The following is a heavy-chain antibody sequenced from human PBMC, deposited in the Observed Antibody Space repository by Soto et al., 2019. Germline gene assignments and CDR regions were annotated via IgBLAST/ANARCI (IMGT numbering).Heavy chain of an antibody. D-gene: IGHD6-19*01. J-gene: IGHJ6*02. V-gene: IGHV3-30*18. Sequence: QVQLVESGGGVVQPGRSLRLSCAASGFTFSSYGMHWVRQAPGKGLEWVALISYDGSNKYYADSVKGRFTISRDNSKNTQSLQVSSLRSEDTAVYYCAKDRDSSGWFSGDYYGVDVWGQGTTVTVSS. CDR3: AKDRDSSGWFSGDYYGVDV. CDR2: ISYDGSNK. CDR1: GFTFSSYG.